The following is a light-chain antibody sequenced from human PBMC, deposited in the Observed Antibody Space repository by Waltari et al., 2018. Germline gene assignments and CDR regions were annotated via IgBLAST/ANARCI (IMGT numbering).Light chain of an antibody. CDR2: WAS. CDR3: QQSYSPPYT. V-gene: IGKV4-1*01. J-gene: IGKJ2*01. CDR1: HSLFKTFNNNNY. Sequence: DIVMTQSPDSLAVSLGERANINCESSHSLFKTFNNNNYLAWYQQTPGQPPRLLIYWASTRESGVPDRFTGSGSGTDFTLTISNLQAEDVAVYYCQQSYSPPYTFGQGTKLEMK.